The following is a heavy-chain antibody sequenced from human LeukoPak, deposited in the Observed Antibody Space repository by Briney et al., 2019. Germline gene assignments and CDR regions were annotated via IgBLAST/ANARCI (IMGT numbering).Heavy chain of an antibody. CDR3: AKDQVADAAYYYYGMDV. J-gene: IGHJ6*02. D-gene: IGHD6-13*01. CDR2: ISGSGDYT. CDR1: GFTFGNYA. Sequence: GGSLRLSCVVSGFTFGNYAMNWVRQAPGQGLEWVSSISGSGDYTNTADSVKGRFTISRDNSKNTLYLQMNSLRAEDTALYFCAKDQVADAAYYYYGMDVWGQGTTVTVSS. V-gene: IGHV3-23*01.